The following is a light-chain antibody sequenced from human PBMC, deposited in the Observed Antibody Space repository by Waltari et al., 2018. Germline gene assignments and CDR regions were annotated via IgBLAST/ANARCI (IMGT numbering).Light chain of an antibody. CDR2: GTS. CDR3: QHHVRFPAT. J-gene: IGKJ1*01. Sequence: IVLPQSPGTLSSSPGGRATLSCRARQNIGHYLAWYQQKPGQAPRLLIYGTSTRAAGIPDRFSGSGSGADFSLTITRLEPEVFAVYDCQHHVRFPATFGQGTKV. V-gene: IGKV3-20*01. CDR1: QNIGHY.